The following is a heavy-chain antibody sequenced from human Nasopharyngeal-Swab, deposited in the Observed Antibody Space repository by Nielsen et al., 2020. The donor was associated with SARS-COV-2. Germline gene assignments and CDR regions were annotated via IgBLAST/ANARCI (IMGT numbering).Heavy chain of an antibody. Sequence: VRQAPGKGLEWIGEIYHSGSTNYNPSLKSRVTISVDKSKNQFSLKLSSLTAADTAVYYCALFRELFPGGGMDVWGQGTTVTVSS. CDR2: IYHSGST. D-gene: IGHD3-10*02. J-gene: IGHJ6*02. CDR3: ALFRELFPGGGMDV. V-gene: IGHV4-4*02.